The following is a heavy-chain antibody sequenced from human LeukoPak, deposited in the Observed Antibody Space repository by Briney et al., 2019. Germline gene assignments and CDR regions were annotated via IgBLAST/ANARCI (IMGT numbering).Heavy chain of an antibody. V-gene: IGHV4-59*01. CDR3: ARVLRAATYAWHNRFDP. D-gene: IGHD2-2*01. CDR1: GGSISSYY. J-gene: IGHJ5*02. Sequence: PSETLSLTCTVSGGSISSYYWSWIRQPPGKGLEWIGYIYYSGSTNYNPSLKSRVTISVDMSKNQFSLKLSSVTAADTAVYYCARVLRAATYAWHNRFDPWGQGTLVTVSS. CDR2: IYYSGST.